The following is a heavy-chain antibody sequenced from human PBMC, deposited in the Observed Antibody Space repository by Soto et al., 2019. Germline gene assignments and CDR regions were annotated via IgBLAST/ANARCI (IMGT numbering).Heavy chain of an antibody. Sequence: PSETLSLTCSASGASTVSHYHWTWIRRPPGKGLEWMGYIFNSGTTFYNPSLTSRLSISMDTSGNHFSLELRSVTAADTAVYYCALALGPTTGLDYWGQGTLVTVSS. CDR1: GASTVSHYH. J-gene: IGHJ4*02. CDR2: IFNSGTT. V-gene: IGHV4-31*02. CDR3: ALALGPTTGLDY. D-gene: IGHD1-26*01.